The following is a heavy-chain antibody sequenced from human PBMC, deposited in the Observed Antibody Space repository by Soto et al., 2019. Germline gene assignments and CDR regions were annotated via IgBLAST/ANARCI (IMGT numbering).Heavy chain of an antibody. CDR3: TTPYNWYYWYYYYMDV. Sequence: GGSLRLSCAASGFTFGNAWMNWVRQGPGKGLEWVGRIKSKTDGGTTDYAAPVKGRFTISRDDSKNTLYLQMNSLKTEDTAVYYCTTPYNWYYWYYYYMDVWGKGTTVTVSS. V-gene: IGHV3-15*07. J-gene: IGHJ6*03. CDR1: GFTFGNAW. D-gene: IGHD1-7*01. CDR2: IKSKTDGGTT.